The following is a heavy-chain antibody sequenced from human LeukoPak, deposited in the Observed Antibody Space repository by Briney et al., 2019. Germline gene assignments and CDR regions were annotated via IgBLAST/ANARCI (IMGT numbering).Heavy chain of an antibody. D-gene: IGHD3-3*01. CDR1: GYTFTGYY. CDR2: INPNSGGT. V-gene: IGHV1-2*02. J-gene: IGHJ4*02. Sequence: ASVKVSCKASGYTFTGYYMHWVRQAPGQGLGWMGWINPNSGGTNYAQKFQGRVTMTRDTSISTAYMELSRLRSDDTAVYYCARGDTIFGVVRYYFDYWGQGTLVTVSS. CDR3: ARGDTIFGVVRYYFDY.